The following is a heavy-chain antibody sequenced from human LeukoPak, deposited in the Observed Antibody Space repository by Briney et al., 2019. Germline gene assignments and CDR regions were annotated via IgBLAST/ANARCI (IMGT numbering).Heavy chain of an antibody. CDR1: GYTFTGYY. J-gene: IGHJ4*02. CDR2: INPNSGDT. Sequence: ASVKVSCKASGYTFTGYYMHWVRQAPGQGLGWMGWINPNSGDTNYAQKFQGRVTMTRDTSISTAYMEVSGLRSDDTAVYYCARDGNLDYWGQGTLVTVSS. CDR3: ARDGNLDY. V-gene: IGHV1-2*02.